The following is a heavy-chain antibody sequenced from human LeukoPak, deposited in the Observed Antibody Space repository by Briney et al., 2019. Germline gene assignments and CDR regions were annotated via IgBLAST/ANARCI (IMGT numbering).Heavy chain of an antibody. J-gene: IGHJ4*02. CDR1: DYSISSGYY. CDR2: IHYTGRT. Sequence: PSETLSLTCAVSDYSISSGYYWGWIRPSPGKGPEWSGSIHYTGRTDYIPSLKSRVTISLQTSKNQFSLNLSSVAAADTAVYYCARGSGDFIWGTKGYFFDYWGQGTLVTVSS. D-gene: IGHD3-16*01. CDR3: ARGSGDFIWGTKGYFFDY. V-gene: IGHV4-38-2*01.